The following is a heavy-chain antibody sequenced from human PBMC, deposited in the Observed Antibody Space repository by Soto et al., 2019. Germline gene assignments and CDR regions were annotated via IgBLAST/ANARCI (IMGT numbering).Heavy chain of an antibody. V-gene: IGHV1-69*04. D-gene: IGHD2-15*01. J-gene: IGHJ6*03. CDR1: GGIFSTYA. CDR2: IIPLFGIP. CDR3: ARAGCSGGSCYSDYYYYMDV. Sequence: GASVKVSCKASGGIFSTYAISWLRQAPGQGLEWMGSIIPLFGIPNYAQKFQGRVTITADKSTSTAYMELSSLRSEDTAVYYCARAGCSGGSCYSDYYYYMDVWGKGTTVTVSS.